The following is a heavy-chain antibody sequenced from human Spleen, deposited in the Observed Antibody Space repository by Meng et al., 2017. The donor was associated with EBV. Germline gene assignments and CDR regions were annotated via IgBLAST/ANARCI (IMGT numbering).Heavy chain of an antibody. D-gene: IGHD2-15*01. J-gene: IGHJ4*02. Sequence: QGHLKRGVRGFFSRRDPGSPACGVYGGSLSCHYWTWIRQPPGKGLEWIGEINHSGSTNYNPSLKSRVTISVDTSKNQFSLKLSSVTAADTAVYYCARGYCSGGSCYSDYWGQGTLVTVSS. CDR2: INHSGST. CDR1: GGSLSCHY. CDR3: ARGYCSGGSCYSDY. V-gene: IGHV4-34*02.